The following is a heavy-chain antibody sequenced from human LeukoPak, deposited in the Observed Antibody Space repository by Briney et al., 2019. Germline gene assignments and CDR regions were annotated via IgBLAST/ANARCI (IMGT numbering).Heavy chain of an antibody. V-gene: IGHV4-59*01. CDR1: GGSISSYY. CDR3: ARGCYYDSSGYYCYYYGMDV. J-gene: IGHJ6*02. Sequence: SSETLSLTCTVSGGSISSYYWSWIRQPPGKRLEWIGYIYYSGSTSYNPSLKSRVTISVDTSKNQISLKLSSVTAADTAVYYCARGCYYDSSGYYCYYYGMDVWGQGTTVTVSS. D-gene: IGHD3-22*01. CDR2: IYYSGST.